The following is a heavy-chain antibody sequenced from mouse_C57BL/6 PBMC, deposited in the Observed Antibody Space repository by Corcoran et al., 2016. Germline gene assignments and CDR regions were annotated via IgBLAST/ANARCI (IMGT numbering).Heavy chain of an antibody. Sequence: EVQLEQSVAELVRPGASVKLSCITSGFNIKNTFMHWVTQRPEQGLEWIGKIDPANGYTKYAPTFQDKATITADTSSNTAYLQISSLTSEDTAIYYCARGHYDNPYCYFDVWGTGTTVTVSS. J-gene: IGHJ1*03. CDR3: ARGHYDNPYCYFDV. V-gene: IGHV14-3*01. CDR2: IDPANGYT. D-gene: IGHD2-1*01. CDR1: GFNIKNTF.